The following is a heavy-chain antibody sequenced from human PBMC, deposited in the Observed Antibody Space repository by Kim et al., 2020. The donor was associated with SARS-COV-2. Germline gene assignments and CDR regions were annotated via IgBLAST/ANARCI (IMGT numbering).Heavy chain of an antibody. J-gene: IGHJ4*02. CDR2: IENSGHT. CDR1: GGSISSGDYH. Sequence: SETLSLTCTVSGGSISSGDYHWSWIRQYPGEGLEWMGYIENSGHTYYNPSLTSRLTMSVDTSRNQFSLNLTSVTAADTAIYYCARDPTGYGSGPGYWGQGALVTVSS. V-gene: IGHV4-31*03. CDR3: ARDPTGYGSGPGY. D-gene: IGHD3-10*01.